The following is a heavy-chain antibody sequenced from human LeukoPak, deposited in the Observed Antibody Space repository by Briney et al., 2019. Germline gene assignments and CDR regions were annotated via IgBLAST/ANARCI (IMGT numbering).Heavy chain of an antibody. CDR3: ARGGTSTPPAVDY. CDR1: GFTFTSYA. D-gene: IGHD1-1*01. Sequence: ASVKVSCKASGFTFTSYAMHGVRQAPGQRLDWMGWINAGNGNTRYSQKFQGRVTITRDTSASTAYMELSSLRSEDTAVYYCARGGTSTPPAVDYWGQGSLVTVSS. V-gene: IGHV1-3*01. J-gene: IGHJ4*02. CDR2: INAGNGNT.